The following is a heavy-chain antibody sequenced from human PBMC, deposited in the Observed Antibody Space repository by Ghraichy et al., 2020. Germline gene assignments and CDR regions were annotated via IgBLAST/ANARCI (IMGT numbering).Heavy chain of an antibody. Sequence: SETLSLTCAVYGGSFSGYYWSWIRQPPGKGLEWIGEINHSGSTNYNPSLKSRVTISVDTSKNQFSLKLSSVTAADTAVYYCARGRYYYGFAWGQGTLVTVSS. CDR1: GGSFSGYY. CDR3: ARGRYYYGFA. V-gene: IGHV4-34*01. D-gene: IGHD3-10*01. CDR2: INHSGST. J-gene: IGHJ5*02.